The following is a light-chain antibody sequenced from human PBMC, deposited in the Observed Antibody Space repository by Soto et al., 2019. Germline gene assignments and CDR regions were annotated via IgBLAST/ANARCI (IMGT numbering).Light chain of an antibody. Sequence: QSVVTQPASVSGSPGQSITISCTGTSSDVGSYNLVSWYQQHPGKAPKVMIHEVNKRPSGVSNRFSGSKSGNTASLTISVLQAEDEADYYCCSYAGSRADVFGNGTKVTVL. J-gene: IGLJ1*01. V-gene: IGLV2-23*02. CDR1: SSDVGSYNL. CDR3: CSYAGSRADV. CDR2: EVN.